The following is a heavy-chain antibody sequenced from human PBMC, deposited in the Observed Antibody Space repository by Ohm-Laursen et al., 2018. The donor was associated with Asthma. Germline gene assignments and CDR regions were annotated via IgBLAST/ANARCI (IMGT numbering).Heavy chain of an antibody. CDR1: GYTFSRYS. J-gene: IGHJ3*01. CDR2: ISTASSFI. D-gene: IGHD2-21*01. CDR3: ARSNGRDCFDV. Sequence: SLRLSCTASGYTFSRYSIHWVRQIPGKGLEWVASISTASSFIYYVDSVRGRFTTSRDNARNSVYLQMNSLRAEDTVVYYCARSNGRDCFDVWGQGTMVTVSS. V-gene: IGHV3-21*01.